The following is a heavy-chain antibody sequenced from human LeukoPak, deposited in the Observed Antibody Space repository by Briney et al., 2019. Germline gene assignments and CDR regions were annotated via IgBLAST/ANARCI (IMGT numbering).Heavy chain of an antibody. D-gene: IGHD4-17*01. CDR1: GFTFSNYA. CDR2: ISADGDRT. J-gene: IGHJ4*02. V-gene: IGHV3-23*01. CDR3: VKDDTVTSSFDY. Sequence: GGSLRLSCAVSGFTFSNYAMSWVRQAPGKGLNWVSSISADGDRTYSADSVKGRFSISRDNSKNTPSLQLNSLRVEDTAVYYCVKDDTVTSSFDYWGQGTLITVSS.